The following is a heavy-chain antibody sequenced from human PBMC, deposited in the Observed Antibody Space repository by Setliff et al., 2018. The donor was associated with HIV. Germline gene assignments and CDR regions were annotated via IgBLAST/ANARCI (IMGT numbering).Heavy chain of an antibody. J-gene: IGHJ4*02. CDR2: IFASGGT. V-gene: IGHV4-4*09. D-gene: IGHD2-15*01. Sequence: KPSETLSLTCTVSDASINSYYWNWIRQPPGKGLEWIGFIFASGGTNYNRSLKSRVTISVDTSKNQFSLNLSSVTAADTAVYYCARGGLGVVGAIDYWSQGTLVTVSS. CDR1: DASINSYY. CDR3: ARGGLGVVGAIDY.